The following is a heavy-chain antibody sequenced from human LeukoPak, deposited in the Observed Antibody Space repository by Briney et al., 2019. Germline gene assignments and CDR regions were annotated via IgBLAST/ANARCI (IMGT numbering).Heavy chain of an antibody. CDR2: ISAYNGNT. D-gene: IGHD1-7*01. J-gene: IGHJ6*03. CDR3: ARNYIHYYYMDV. CDR1: GYTFTSYG. Sequence: ASVKVSCKASGYTFTSYGISWVRQVPGQGLEWMGWISAYNGNTNYAQKLQGRVTMTTDTSTSTAYMELRSLRSDDTAVYYCARNYIHYYYMDVWGKGTTVTVSS. V-gene: IGHV1-18*01.